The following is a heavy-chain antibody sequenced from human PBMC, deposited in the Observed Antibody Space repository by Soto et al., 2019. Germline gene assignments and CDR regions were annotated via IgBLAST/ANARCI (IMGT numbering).Heavy chain of an antibody. Sequence: GGSLRLSCAASGFSVSNSYMSWIRQAPGKGLEWLSIIYSGASTYYAGSVKGRFTISRDSSKNTIYLQMNSLGADDTAVYYCVRDRFTVFGVAENRFDPWGQGAQVTVSS. D-gene: IGHD3-3*01. J-gene: IGHJ5*02. CDR2: IYSGAST. V-gene: IGHV3-66*01. CDR3: VRDRFTVFGVAENRFDP. CDR1: GFSVSNSY.